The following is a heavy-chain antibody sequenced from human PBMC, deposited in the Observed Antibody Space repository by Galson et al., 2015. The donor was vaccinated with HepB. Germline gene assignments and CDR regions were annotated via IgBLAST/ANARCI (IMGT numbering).Heavy chain of an antibody. V-gene: IGHV4-59*01. J-gene: IGHJ5*02. CDR1: GGSISSYY. CDR3: ARGGIGSGSYYSWFDP. D-gene: IGHD3-10*01. CDR2: IYYSGST. Sequence: LTCTVSGGSISSYYWSWIRQPPGKGLEWIGYIYYSGSTNYNPSLKSRVTISVDTSKNQFSLKLSSVTAADTAVYYCARGGIGSGSYYSWFDPWGQGTLVTVSS.